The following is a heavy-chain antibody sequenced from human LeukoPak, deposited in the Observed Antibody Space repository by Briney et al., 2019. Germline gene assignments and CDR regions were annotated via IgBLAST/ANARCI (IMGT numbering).Heavy chain of an antibody. CDR2: ITTISHYI. D-gene: IGHD3-10*01. CDR1: GFTLSDYH. Sequence: PGGSLRLSCAASGFTLSDYHMNWVRQAPGKGLEWLSSITTISHYIYSAGAVRGRFTISRDNAKNSLYLQMNSLRGEDTAVYYCARSGGPGTYHQLRYNWFDPWGQGTLVTVSS. CDR3: ARSGGPGTYHQLRYNWFDP. V-gene: IGHV3-21*01. J-gene: IGHJ5*02.